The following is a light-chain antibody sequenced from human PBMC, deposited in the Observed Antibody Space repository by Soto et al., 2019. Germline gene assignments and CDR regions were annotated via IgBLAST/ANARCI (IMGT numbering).Light chain of an antibody. J-gene: IGKJ1*01. CDR2: GTS. V-gene: IGKV3-20*01. CDR3: QQYESSPWT. CDR1: QSVSSSF. Sequence: EIVLTQSPGTLSLSPGERATLSCRASQSVSSSFVAWFQQKPGQAPRLPIFGTSSRATGIPDRFGGSGSETDFTLTINGLEPEDFAMYFCQQYESSPWTFGQGTKVDIK.